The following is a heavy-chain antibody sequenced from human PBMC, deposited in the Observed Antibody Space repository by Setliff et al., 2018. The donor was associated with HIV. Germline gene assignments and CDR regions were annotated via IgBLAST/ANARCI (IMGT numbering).Heavy chain of an antibody. D-gene: IGHD3-10*01. J-gene: IGHJ6*03. CDR3: AKVVTAVGSYYYMDV. Sequence: PGGSLRLSCEASGISLINYGMSWVRQAPGKGLEWVSTISGSGGNTYYADSVKGRFTISRDNSKNTLYLQMNSLRAEDAAVYYCAKVVTAVGSYYYMDVWGKGTTVTVSS. V-gene: IGHV3-23*01. CDR2: ISGSGGNT. CDR1: GISLINYG.